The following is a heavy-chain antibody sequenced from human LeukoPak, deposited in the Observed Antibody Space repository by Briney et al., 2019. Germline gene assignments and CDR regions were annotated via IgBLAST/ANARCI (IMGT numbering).Heavy chain of an antibody. CDR2: INPNSGGT. V-gene: IGHV1-2*02. CDR3: ARQGSDTAPDYYMDV. CDR1: GYTFTGYY. D-gene: IGHD5-18*01. Sequence: ASVKVSCKASGYTFTGYYMHWVRQAPGQGLEWMGWINPNSGGTKNAQKFQGRVTMTRDTSISTAYMELGRLRSDDTAVYYCARQGSDTAPDYYMDVWGKGTTVTISS. J-gene: IGHJ6*03.